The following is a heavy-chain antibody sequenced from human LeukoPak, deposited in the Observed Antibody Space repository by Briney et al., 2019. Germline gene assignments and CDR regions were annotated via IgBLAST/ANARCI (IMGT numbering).Heavy chain of an antibody. CDR1: AGSISSGGYY. D-gene: IGHD2-21*01. V-gene: IGHV4-31*03. J-gene: IGHJ4*02. CDR2: IYYTGSA. CDR3: ARTGRDHSTLTILDY. Sequence: SQTLSLTSTVSAGSISSGGYYWSWIRQLPGKGLEWTGFIYYTGSAYYNPSLKSRVSISVDTSKNQFSLKVSSVTAADTAVYYCARTGRDHSTLTILDYWGQGTLVTVSS.